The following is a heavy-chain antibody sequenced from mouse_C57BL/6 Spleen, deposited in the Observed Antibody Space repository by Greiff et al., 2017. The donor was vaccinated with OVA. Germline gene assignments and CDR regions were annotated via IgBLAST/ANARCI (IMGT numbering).Heavy chain of an antibody. CDR1: GFTFSSYG. Sequence: EVKLVESGGDLVKPGGSLKLSCAASGFTFSSYGMSWVRQTPDTRLEWVATISSGGSYPYYPDSVKGRFTISRDNAKNTLYLQMSSLKSEDTAMYYCARQGTGNNFDYWGQGTTLTVSS. CDR3: ARQGTGNNFDY. J-gene: IGHJ2*01. CDR2: ISSGGSYP. D-gene: IGHD4-1*01. V-gene: IGHV5-6*01.